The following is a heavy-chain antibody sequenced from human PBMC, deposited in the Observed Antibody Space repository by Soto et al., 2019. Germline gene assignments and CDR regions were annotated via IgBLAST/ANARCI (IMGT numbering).Heavy chain of an antibody. CDR3: ARDRWYYYGSGSEGGMDV. V-gene: IGHV4-31*03. CDR1: GGSISSGGYY. CDR2: IYYSGST. D-gene: IGHD3-10*01. J-gene: IGHJ6*02. Sequence: QVQLQESGPGLVKPSQTLSLTCTVSGGSISSGGYYWSWIRQHPGKGLEWIGYIYYSGSTYYNPXXTRRVAISVDXXKXQXXLKLSSVTAADTAVYYCARDRWYYYGSGSEGGMDVWGQGTTVTVSS.